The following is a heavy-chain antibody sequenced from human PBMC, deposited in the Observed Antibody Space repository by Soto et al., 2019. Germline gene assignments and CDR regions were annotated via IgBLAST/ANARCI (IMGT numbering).Heavy chain of an antibody. CDR2: IHPSDSYT. V-gene: IGHV5-10-1*01. CDR1: GYSFTSYW. D-gene: IGHD3-22*01. CDR3: ARQGYDSSGYPMDAFDI. J-gene: IGHJ3*02. Sequence: PGESLKISCKGSGYSFTSYWISWVRQMPGKGLEWMGRIHPSDSYTNYSPSFQGHVTISADKSISTAYLQWSSLKASDTAMYYCARQGYDSSGYPMDAFDIWGQGTMVTVSS.